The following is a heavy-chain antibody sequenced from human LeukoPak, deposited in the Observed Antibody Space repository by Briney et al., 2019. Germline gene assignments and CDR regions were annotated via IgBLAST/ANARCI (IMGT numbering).Heavy chain of an antibody. J-gene: IGHJ4*02. D-gene: IGHD3-22*01. Sequence: GGSLRLSCAASGFTFSSYAMSWVRQAPGKGLGWVSAISGSGGSTYYADSVKGRFTISRDNSKNTLYLQMNSLRAEDTAVYYCAKGLRREYYYDSSGYSPFDYWGQGTLVTVSS. CDR2: ISGSGGST. V-gene: IGHV3-23*01. CDR1: GFTFSSYA. CDR3: AKGLRREYYYDSSGYSPFDY.